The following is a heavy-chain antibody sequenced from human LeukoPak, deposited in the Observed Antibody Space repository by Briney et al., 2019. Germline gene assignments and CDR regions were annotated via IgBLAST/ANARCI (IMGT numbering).Heavy chain of an antibody. V-gene: IGHV1-8*01. CDR1: GYTFTTYD. Sequence: ASVKVSCKASGYTFTTYDINWVRQATGQGLEWLGWMNPNSGNTGYAQKFQGRVTVTGNISITTAYMELTNLRSEDTAVYYCARVAGNCGGDCYRLLYWGQGTLVTVSS. J-gene: IGHJ4*02. CDR3: ARVAGNCGGDCYRLLY. CDR2: MNPNSGNT. D-gene: IGHD2-21*01.